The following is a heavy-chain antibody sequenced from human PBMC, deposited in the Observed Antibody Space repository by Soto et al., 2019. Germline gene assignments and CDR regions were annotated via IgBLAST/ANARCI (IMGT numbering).Heavy chain of an antibody. J-gene: IGHJ3*01. CDR3: ARGDYHDTSGPFSDAFDV. CDR2: ISYDGSNK. CDR1: GFTFSNYG. Sequence: GGSLRLSCAASGFTFSNYGIHWVRQAPGKGLEWVAVISYDGSNKYYADSVKGRFTISRDNSKNTLYLQMNSLRAEDTAVYYCARGDYHDTSGPFSDAFDVWGQGTMVTVSS. V-gene: IGHV3-30*03. D-gene: IGHD3-22*01.